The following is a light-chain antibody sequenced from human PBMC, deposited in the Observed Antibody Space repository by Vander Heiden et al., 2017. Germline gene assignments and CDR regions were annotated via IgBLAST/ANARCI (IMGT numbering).Light chain of an antibody. CDR2: AAS. J-gene: IGKJ1*01. CDR3: QQSDTTPGT. Sequence: DIQIAQSPSSLSASVGDRVTITCRASQSISSYLNRYQQKPGKAPKLLIYAASSLQSPVPSRFSGTGSGTDFTLTISRLQPEDFATYYCQQSDTTPGTFGQGTKVEIK. CDR1: QSISSY. V-gene: IGKV1-39*01.